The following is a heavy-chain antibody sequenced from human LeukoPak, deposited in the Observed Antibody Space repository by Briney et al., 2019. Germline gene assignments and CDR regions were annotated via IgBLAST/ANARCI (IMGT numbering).Heavy chain of an antibody. CDR1: GFTFSNYW. CDR2: IKSDGRT. Sequence: GGSLRLSCAAAGFTFSNYWMHWVRHAPGKGLVWVSRIKSDGRTNYADSVKGRFTISRDNAKNTVSLQMNSLRAEDTGVYYCARAPSEIGGYYPEYFRHWGQGTLVTVSS. J-gene: IGHJ1*01. D-gene: IGHD3-22*01. V-gene: IGHV3-74*01. CDR3: ARAPSEIGGYYPEYFRH.